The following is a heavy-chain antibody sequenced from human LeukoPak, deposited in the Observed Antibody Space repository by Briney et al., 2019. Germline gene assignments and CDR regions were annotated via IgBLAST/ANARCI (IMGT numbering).Heavy chain of an antibody. CDR2: IDTSWST. J-gene: IGHJ6*02. D-gene: IGHD3-10*01. V-gene: IGHV4-4*07. CDR1: GGSISNYY. CDR3: ARKTPGTSVDV. Sequence: PSETLSLTCTVSGGSISNYYWNWIRQPAGKGLEWIGRIDTSWSTNYNPSLKSRVTMSVDTSKNQFSLKLTSVTAADTAVFYCARKTPGTSVDVWGQGTPVTVSS.